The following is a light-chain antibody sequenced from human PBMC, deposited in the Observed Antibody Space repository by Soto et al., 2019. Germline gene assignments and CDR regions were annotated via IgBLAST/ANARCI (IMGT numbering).Light chain of an antibody. CDR1: QSISRCY. CDR3: HQYGSSPLT. V-gene: IGKV3-20*01. J-gene: IGKJ2*01. CDR2: GAC. Sequence: EIVLTQSPGTLSLSPGERATLSCRASQSISRCYLAWYQQKPGQAPRLLIYGACSRATGIPDRFSGSGSVTDFTRIISSLVQHDLAVYYCHQYGSSPLTFGQGTKLEIK.